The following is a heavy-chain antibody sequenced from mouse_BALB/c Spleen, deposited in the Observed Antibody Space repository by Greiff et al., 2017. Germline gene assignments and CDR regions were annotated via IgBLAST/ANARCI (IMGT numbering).Heavy chain of an antibody. CDR2: ISDGGSYT. V-gene: IGHV5-4*02. D-gene: IGHD2-4*01. CDR3: ARDRGDYDVLFAY. Sequence: EVKLMESRGGLVKPGGSLKLSCAASGFTFSDYYMYWVRQTPEKRLEWVATISDGGSYTYYPDSVKGRFTISRDNAKNNLYLQMSSLKSEDTAMYYCARDRGDYDVLFAYWGQGTLVTVSA. J-gene: IGHJ3*01. CDR1: GFTFSDYY.